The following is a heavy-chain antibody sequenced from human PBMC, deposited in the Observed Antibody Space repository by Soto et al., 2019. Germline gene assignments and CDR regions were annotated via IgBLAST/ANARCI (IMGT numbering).Heavy chain of an antibody. J-gene: IGHJ5*02. CDR3: AKDIRQFVPS. CDR2: ISGSGGST. V-gene: IGHV3-23*01. Sequence: GGSLRLSCAASGFTFSGYAMSWVRQAPGKGLEWVSGISGSGGSTYYADSAKGRFTISRDSSKNTLYLQMNSLRAEDTAVYYCAKDIRQFVPSWGQGTLVTSPQ. D-gene: IGHD6-6*01. CDR1: GFTFSGYA.